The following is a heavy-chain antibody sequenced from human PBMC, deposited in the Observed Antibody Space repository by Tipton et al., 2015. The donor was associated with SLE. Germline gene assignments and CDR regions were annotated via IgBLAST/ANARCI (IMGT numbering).Heavy chain of an antibody. CDR1: GGSISSHY. CDR3: AKAMG. J-gene: IGHJ4*02. V-gene: IGHV4-59*11. CDR2: IYYSGST. Sequence: TLSLTCTVSGGSISSHYWSWIRQPPGKGLEWIGYIYYSGSTNYNPSLKSRVTISVDTSKNQFSLKLSSVTAADTAVYYCAKAMGWGQGTLVIVSS.